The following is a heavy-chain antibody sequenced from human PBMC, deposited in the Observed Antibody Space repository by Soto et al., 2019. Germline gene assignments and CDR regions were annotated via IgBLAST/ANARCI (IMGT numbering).Heavy chain of an antibody. Sequence: QVQLQESGPGLVKPSETLSLTCTVSGGSVSSGSYYWSWIRQPPGKGLEWIGYIYYSGSTNYNPSLKSRVTISVGTSKNQFSLKLSSVTAADTAVYYCARDGNWKNEYNWFDPWGQGTLVTVSS. CDR2: IYYSGST. CDR3: ARDGNWKNEYNWFDP. J-gene: IGHJ5*02. CDR1: GGSVSSGSYY. D-gene: IGHD1-1*01. V-gene: IGHV4-61*01.